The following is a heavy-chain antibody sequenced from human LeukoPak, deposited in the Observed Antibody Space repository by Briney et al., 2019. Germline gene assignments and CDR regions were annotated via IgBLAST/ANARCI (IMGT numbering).Heavy chain of an antibody. CDR3: ATVTITFGGVIVNNWFDP. CDR2: FDPVDGET. CDR1: GYTLTELS. J-gene: IGHJ5*02. V-gene: IGHV1-24*01. D-gene: IGHD3-16*02. Sequence: ASVKVSCKVPGYTLTELSMHWVRQVPGKGLEWMGGFDPVDGETIYAQKFQGRVTMTEDTFTDTAYMELSSLRSEDTAVYYCATVTITFGGVIVNNWFDPWGQGTLVTVSS.